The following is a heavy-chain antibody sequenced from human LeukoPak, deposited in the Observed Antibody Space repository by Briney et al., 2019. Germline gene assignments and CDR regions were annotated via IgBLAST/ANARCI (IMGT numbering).Heavy chain of an antibody. D-gene: IGHD3-16*01. J-gene: IGHJ3*02. CDR2: IYYSGST. V-gene: IGHV4-59*01. CDR1: GGSISSYY. Sequence: PSETLSLTCTVSGGSISSYYWSWIRQPPGKGLEWIGYIYYSGSTNYNPSLKSRVTISVDTSKNQFSLKLSSVTAADTAVYYCARGNGGIPSPAFDIWGQGTMVTVSS. CDR3: ARGNGGIPSPAFDI.